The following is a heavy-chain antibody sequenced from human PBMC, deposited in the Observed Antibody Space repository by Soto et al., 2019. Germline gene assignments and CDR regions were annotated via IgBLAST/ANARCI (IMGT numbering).Heavy chain of an antibody. CDR3: ARLRFGYSGYDPGAFDS. D-gene: IGHD5-12*01. J-gene: IGHJ3*02. V-gene: IGHV1-2*04. CDR2: INPNSGGT. Sequence: ASVKVSCKASGYTFTGYYMHWVRQAPGQGLEWMGWINPNSGGTNYAQKFQGWVTMTRDTSISTAYMELSRLRSDDTAVYYCARLRFGYSGYDPGAFDSWGQGTMVTVSS. CDR1: GYTFTGYY.